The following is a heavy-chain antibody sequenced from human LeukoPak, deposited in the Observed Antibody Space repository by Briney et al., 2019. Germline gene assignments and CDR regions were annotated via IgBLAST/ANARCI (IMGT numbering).Heavy chain of an antibody. Sequence: GGSLRLSCAASGFTFSSHSMNWLRQAPGKGLEWVSSIASSSSHIYYADSVKGRFTISRDNGKNSLYLQMNSLRAEDTAVYYGARGSCADTTMGDYWGLGTLVTVSS. J-gene: IGHJ4*02. CDR1: GFTFSSHS. D-gene: IGHD5-18*01. CDR2: IASSSSHI. V-gene: IGHV3-21*01. CDR3: ARGSCADTTMGDY.